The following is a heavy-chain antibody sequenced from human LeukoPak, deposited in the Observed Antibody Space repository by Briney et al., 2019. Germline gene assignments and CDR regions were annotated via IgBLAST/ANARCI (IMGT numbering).Heavy chain of an antibody. CDR1: GYTFTGYY. CDR3: ARDRYYYYYMDV. V-gene: IGHV1-2*02. CDR2: INPNSGGT. J-gene: IGHJ6*03. Sequence: ASVKVSCKASGYTFTGYYMHWVRQAPGQGLEWMGWINPNSGGTNYAQNFQGRVTMTRDTSISTAYMELSRLRSDDTAVYYCARDRYYYYYMDVWGKGTTVTVSS.